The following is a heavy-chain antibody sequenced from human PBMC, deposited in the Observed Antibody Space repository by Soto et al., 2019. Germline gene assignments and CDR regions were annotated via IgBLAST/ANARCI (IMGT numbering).Heavy chain of an antibody. CDR3: ARVGRSDYGYYYYYMDV. J-gene: IGHJ6*03. V-gene: IGHV3-48*01. D-gene: IGHD4-17*01. CDR1: GFTXSSYS. CDR2: ISSSSSTI. Sequence: GGSLRLSCAASGFTXSSYSMNWVRQAPGKGLEWVSYISSSSSTIYYADSVRGRFTISRDNAKNSLYLQMNSLRAEDTAVYYCARVGRSDYGYYYYYMDVWGKGTTVTVS.